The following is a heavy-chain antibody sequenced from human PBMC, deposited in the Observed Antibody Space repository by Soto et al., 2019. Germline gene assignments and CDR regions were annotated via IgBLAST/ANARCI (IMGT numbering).Heavy chain of an antibody. CDR3: VQDILGGSYAY. D-gene: IGHD1-26*01. V-gene: IGHV3-23*01. CDR1: GFTFSSYA. CDR2: ISGSGGST. Sequence: AGGSLRLSCAASGFTFSSYAMSWVRQAPGKGLECVSGISGSGGSTYYADSVKGRFTISRDNSKNTLYLQMNSLRVEDTAVYYCVQDILGGSYAYWGQGTLVTVSS. J-gene: IGHJ4*02.